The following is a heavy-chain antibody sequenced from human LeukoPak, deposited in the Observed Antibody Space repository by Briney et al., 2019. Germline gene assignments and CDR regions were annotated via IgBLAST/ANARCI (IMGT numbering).Heavy chain of an antibody. CDR3: ARGPDIVVVAAAQNDGVDGGYWYFDL. CDR1: GYTFTGAY. CDR2: INPNSGGT. J-gene: IGHJ2*01. V-gene: IGHV1-2*02. D-gene: IGHD2-2*01. Sequence: ASVKVSCKASGYTFTGAYMHWVRQAPGQGLEWMGWINPNSGGTNYVQKFQGKVTMSRDTSISTAYMELSRLRSDDTAVDYCARGPDIVVVAAAQNDGVDGGYWYFDLWGRGTLVTVSS.